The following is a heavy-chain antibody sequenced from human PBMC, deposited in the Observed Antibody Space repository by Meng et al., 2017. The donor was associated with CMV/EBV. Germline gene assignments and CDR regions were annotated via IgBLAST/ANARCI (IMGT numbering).Heavy chain of an antibody. J-gene: IGHJ3*02. CDR2: INPSGGST. CDR1: GYTFTSYY. Sequence: ASVKVSCKASGYTFTSYYMHWVRQAPGQGLEWMGIINPSGGSTSYAQKFQGRVTMTRDTSTSTVYMELSSLRSEDMAVYYCARGTGIVGATGAFDIWGQGTMVTVSS. CDR3: ARGTGIVGATGAFDI. D-gene: IGHD1-26*01. V-gene: IGHV1-46*01.